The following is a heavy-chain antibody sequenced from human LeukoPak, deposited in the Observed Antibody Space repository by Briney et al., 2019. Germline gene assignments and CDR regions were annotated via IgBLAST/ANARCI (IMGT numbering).Heavy chain of an antibody. V-gene: IGHV3-23*01. CDR3: AKGLWFNYGNYFDY. D-gene: IGHD2-21*01. CDR1: VFTFNSYA. J-gene: IGHJ4*02. Sequence: PVGSLRLSSKASVFTFNSYAMSCVRPTPGEGLEGVSTISGSGVNTYYADSVKGRFTISRDNSKNTLYLQMNSLRAEDTAVYYCAKGLWFNYGNYFDYWGQGTLVTVSS. CDR2: ISGSGVNT.